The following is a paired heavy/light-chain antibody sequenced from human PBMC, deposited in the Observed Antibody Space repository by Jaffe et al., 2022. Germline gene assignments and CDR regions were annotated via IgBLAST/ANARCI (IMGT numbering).Heavy chain of an antibody. J-gene: IGHJ4*02. CDR3: ARGAREHTSGWFYFDY. Sequence: EVRLVESGGGLVQPGGSLRLSCAASGFTVSSNYMTWVRQAPGKGLEWVSSIYSAGDTYYADSVKGRFTFSRDDSKSTLYLQMNSLRAEDTAVYYCARGAREHTSGWFYFDYWGQGTLVTVSS. V-gene: IGHV3-66*02. CDR2: IYSAGDT. D-gene: IGHD6-19*01. CDR1: GFTVSSNY.
Light chain of an antibody. CDR3: QQYGSSPYT. CDR1: QSVISNS. J-gene: IGKJ2*01. V-gene: IGKV3-20*01. Sequence: EIVLTQSPGTLSLSPGERATLSCRARQSVISNSLAWYQQKRGQAPRLLIYGASSRATGISDRFSGSGSGTDFTLTISRLEPEDFAVYYCQQYGSSPYTFGQGTKLEIK. CDR2: GAS.